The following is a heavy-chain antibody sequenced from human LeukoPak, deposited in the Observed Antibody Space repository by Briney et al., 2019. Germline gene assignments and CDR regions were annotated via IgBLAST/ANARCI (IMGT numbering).Heavy chain of an antibody. CDR2: ISGTGVST. CDR3: ARGGNVGGFDI. D-gene: IGHD1-1*01. Sequence: GGSLRLSCAASGFTFSSYAISWVRQAPGKGLEWVSAISGTGVSTYYANSVKGRFTISRDNSKNTLFLQMNSLTVEDTALYYCARGGNVGGFDIWGQGTMVTVSS. J-gene: IGHJ3*02. CDR1: GFTFSSYA. V-gene: IGHV3-23*01.